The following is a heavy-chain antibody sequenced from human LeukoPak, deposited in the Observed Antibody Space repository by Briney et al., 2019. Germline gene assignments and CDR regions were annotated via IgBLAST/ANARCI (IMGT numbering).Heavy chain of an antibody. V-gene: IGHV4-59*08. J-gene: IGHJ6*02. CDR2: IYYSGTT. CDR3: ARHGYNYYGLDV. CDR1: GGSISPYY. Sequence: SETLSLTCTVSGGSISPYYWSWIRQPPGKRLEWIGYIYYSGTTNYNPSLKSRVTMSVDTSNNHLSLRLTSVTAADTALYYCARHGYNYYGLDVWGQGTTITVSS.